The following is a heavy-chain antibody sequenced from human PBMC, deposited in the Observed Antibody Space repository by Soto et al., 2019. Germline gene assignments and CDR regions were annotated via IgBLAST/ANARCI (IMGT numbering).Heavy chain of an antibody. CDR3: AKRGIIGTPYYYYFYMDV. CDR1: GFTFSTYA. Sequence: EVQLLESGGGLVQPGGSLRLSCAASGFTFSTYAMSWVRQAPGKGLEWVAAISGDGGTTHYADSVKGCFTISRDKSKNTLYLQMSSLRAEDTAVYYCAKRGIIGTPYYYYFYMDVWGKGTTVIVSS. V-gene: IGHV3-23*01. J-gene: IGHJ6*03. D-gene: IGHD1-7*01. CDR2: ISGDGGTT.